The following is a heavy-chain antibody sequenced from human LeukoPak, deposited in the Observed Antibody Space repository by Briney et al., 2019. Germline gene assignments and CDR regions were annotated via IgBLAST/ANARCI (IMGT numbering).Heavy chain of an antibody. D-gene: IGHD4-17*01. CDR1: GDSISSSSYY. CDR2: IYYSGST. CDR3: ARLQATVSIHSYFDY. J-gene: IGHJ4*02. Sequence: SETLSLTCTVSGDSISSSSYYWGWIRQPPGKGLEWIGTIYYSGSTNYNPSLKSRVTISVDTSKNQFSLKLSSVTAADTAVYYCARLQATVSIHSYFDYWGQGTLVTVSS. V-gene: IGHV4-39*07.